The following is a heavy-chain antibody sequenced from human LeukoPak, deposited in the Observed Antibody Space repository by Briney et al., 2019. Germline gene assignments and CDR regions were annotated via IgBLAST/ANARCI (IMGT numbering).Heavy chain of an antibody. Sequence: GASVKVSCKASGYTFTSYGISWVRQAPGQGLEWMGWISAYNGNTNYAQKLQGRVTMTTDTSTNTAYMELRSLRSDDTAVYYCARELGSYGSGSSLPDYWGQGTLVTVSS. D-gene: IGHD3-10*01. CDR1: GYTFTSYG. CDR2: ISAYNGNT. CDR3: ARELGSYGSGSSLPDY. V-gene: IGHV1-18*01. J-gene: IGHJ4*02.